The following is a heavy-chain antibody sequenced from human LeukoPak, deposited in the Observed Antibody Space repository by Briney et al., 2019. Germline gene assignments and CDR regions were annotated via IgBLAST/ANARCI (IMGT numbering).Heavy chain of an antibody. V-gene: IGHV3-66*01. J-gene: IGHJ6*02. CDR3: ASTGGNSPYYYYYGMDV. CDR2: IYSGGST. D-gene: IGHD4-23*01. Sequence: PGGSLRLSCAASGFTVSSNYTSWVRQAPGKGLEWVSVIYSGGSTYYADSVKGRFTISRDNSKNTLYLQMNSLRAEDTAVYYCASTGGNSPYYYYYGMDVWGQGTTVTVSS. CDR1: GFTVSSNY.